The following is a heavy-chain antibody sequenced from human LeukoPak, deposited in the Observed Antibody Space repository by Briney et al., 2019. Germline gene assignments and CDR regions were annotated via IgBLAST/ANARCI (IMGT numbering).Heavy chain of an antibody. V-gene: IGHV3-7*01. Sequence: GGSLRLSCAASGFIFSSYWMSWVRQAPGKGLEWVANIKQDGSQKYYVDSVKGRFTISRDNAKNSLYLQMNSLGAEDTAVYYCARDDYGGDSIENAFDVWGQGTLLTVSS. CDR3: ARDDYGGDSIENAFDV. D-gene: IGHD4-23*01. J-gene: IGHJ3*01. CDR1: GFIFSSYW. CDR2: IKQDGSQK.